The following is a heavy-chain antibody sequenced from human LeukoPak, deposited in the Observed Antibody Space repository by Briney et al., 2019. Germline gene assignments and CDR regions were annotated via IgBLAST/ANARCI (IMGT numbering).Heavy chain of an antibody. J-gene: IGHJ4*02. D-gene: IGHD5-24*01. CDR2: ISSSSGDT. V-gene: IGHV3-11*06. CDR1: GFTFSDSY. Sequence: GGSLRPSCAASGFTFSDSYMSWIRQTPGKGLEWLSYISSSSGDTNYADSVKGRFTISRDNAKNSLYLQMNSLRAEDTAVYYCARGSRTIELGDDYWGQGTLVTVSS. CDR3: ARGSRTIELGDDY.